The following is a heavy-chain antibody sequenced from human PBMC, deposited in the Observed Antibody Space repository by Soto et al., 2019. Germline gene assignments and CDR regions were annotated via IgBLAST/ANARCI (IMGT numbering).Heavy chain of an antibody. D-gene: IGHD3-10*01. CDR1: GVSVNSGGYY. V-gene: IGHV4-61*03. J-gene: IGHJ3*02. CDR2: IYYSGST. CDR3: ARGPENYYGSGSSAFDI. Sequence: PSETLSLTCTVAGVSVNSGGYYWSWIRQPPGKGLEWIGYIYYSGSTNYNPSLKSRVTISVDTSKNHFSLKLTSLTAADTAVYYCARGPENYYGSGSSAFDIWGQGTMVTVSS.